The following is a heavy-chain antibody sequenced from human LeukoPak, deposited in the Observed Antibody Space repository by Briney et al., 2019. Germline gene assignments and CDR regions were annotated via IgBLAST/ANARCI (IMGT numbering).Heavy chain of an antibody. CDR2: ISSDGNNK. J-gene: IGHJ4*02. D-gene: IGHD3-22*01. V-gene: IGHV3-30*18. CDR1: GFTFSSYG. CDR3: AKGNDIGGYYYPHSDY. Sequence: PGGSLRLSCAASGFTFSSYGMHWVRQAPGKGLEWVAVISSDGNNKNYVDSVKGRFTFSRDNSKNTLYLQMNSLRAEDTAVYYCAKGNDIGGYYYPHSDYWGQGTLVTVSS.